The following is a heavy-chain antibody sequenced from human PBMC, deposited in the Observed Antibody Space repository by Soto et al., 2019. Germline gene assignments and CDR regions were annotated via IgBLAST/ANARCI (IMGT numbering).Heavy chain of an antibody. V-gene: IGHV4-59*01. CDR3: ARARRGRGGYDMHGMDV. CDR1: GGSISSYY. Sequence: KPSETLSLTCTVSGGSISSYYWSWIRQPPGKGLEWIGYIYYSGSTNYNPSLKSRVTISVDTSKNQFSLKLSSVTAADTAVYYCARARRGRGGYDMHGMDVWGQGTTVTVSS. D-gene: IGHD5-12*01. CDR2: IYYSGST. J-gene: IGHJ6*02.